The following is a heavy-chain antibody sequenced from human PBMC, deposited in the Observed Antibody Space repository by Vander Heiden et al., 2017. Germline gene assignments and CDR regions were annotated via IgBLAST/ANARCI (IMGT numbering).Heavy chain of an antibody. CDR3: ATVGSGSYYVDYYYGMDV. CDR1: GGTFRSYA. V-gene: IGHV1-69*01. D-gene: IGHD3-10*01. CDR2: IIPIFGTA. J-gene: IGHJ6*02. Sequence: QVQLVQSGAEVKKPGSSVKVSCKASGGTFRSYAISWVRQAPGQGLEWMGGIIPIFGTANYAQKFQGRGTITADESTSTAYMELSSLRSEDTAVYYCATVGSGSYYVDYYYGMDVWGQGTTVTVSS.